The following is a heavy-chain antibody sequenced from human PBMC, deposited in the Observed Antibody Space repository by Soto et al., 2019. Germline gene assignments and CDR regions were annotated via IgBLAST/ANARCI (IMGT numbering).Heavy chain of an antibody. CDR2: VFYTGFT. CDR1: GGSISGSYYY. J-gene: IGHJ4*02. V-gene: IGHV4-39*01. D-gene: IGHD4-17*01. Sequence: PSETLSLTCAVSGGSISGSYYYWGWLRQSPGKGPEWIGSVFYTGFTSYNPSLESRVSVSVDTSKNQFSLKVSSVTAADTAVYYCARSLGYGDYGGIDYWGQGTLVTVSS. CDR3: ARSLGYGDYGGIDY.